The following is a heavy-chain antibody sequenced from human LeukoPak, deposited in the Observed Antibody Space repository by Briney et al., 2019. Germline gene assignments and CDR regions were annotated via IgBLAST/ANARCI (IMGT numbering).Heavy chain of an antibody. CDR2: ISSSTSYI. D-gene: IGHD2-8*01. Sequence: GGSLRLSRAASGFTFSSYSMNWVRQAPGKGLEWVSFISSSTSYISYADSVKGRFTISRDNAKSSLWLQMNSLRAEDTAVYYCARATNGRFDIWGQGTMVTVSS. V-gene: IGHV3-21*01. J-gene: IGHJ3*02. CDR1: GFTFSSYS. CDR3: ARATNGRFDI.